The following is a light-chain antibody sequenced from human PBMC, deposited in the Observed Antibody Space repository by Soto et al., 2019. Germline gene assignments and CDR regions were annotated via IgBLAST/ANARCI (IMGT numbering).Light chain of an antibody. J-gene: IGLJ2*01. V-gene: IGLV1-40*01. CDR2: GNS. CDR3: QSYDSSLSVV. Sequence: SVLTQPPSVSGAPGQRVTISFTGSSSNIGAGYDVHWYQQLPGTAPKLLIYGNSNRPSGVPDRFSGSKSGTSASLAITGLQAEDEADYYCQSYDSSLSVVFGGGTKVTVL. CDR1: SSNIGAGYD.